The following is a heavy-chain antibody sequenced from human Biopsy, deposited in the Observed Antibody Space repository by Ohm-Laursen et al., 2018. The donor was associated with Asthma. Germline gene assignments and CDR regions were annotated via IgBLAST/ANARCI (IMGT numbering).Heavy chain of an antibody. CDR2: IYSGGTS. CDR3: ARGDSSGWSHYYFDY. J-gene: IGHJ4*02. CDR1: GFTVSRDH. Sequence: LSLTCAASGFTVSRDHMFWVRQAPGKGLEWVSVIYSGGTSDTADSVRGRFTISRDFYKNALYLQMDSLRAEDTAVYYCARGDSSGWSHYYFDYWGQGTLVTVSS. V-gene: IGHV3-53*01. D-gene: IGHD6-19*01.